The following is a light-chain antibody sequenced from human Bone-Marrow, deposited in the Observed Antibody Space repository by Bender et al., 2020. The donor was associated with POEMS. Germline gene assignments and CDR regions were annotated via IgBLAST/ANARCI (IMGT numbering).Light chain of an antibody. V-gene: IGLV2-14*02. J-gene: IGLJ3*02. CDR2: EGT. CDR1: SYNH. Sequence: QSALTQPASVSGSPGQSITISCAGSYNHVAWYQHHPGKAPKPMIYEGTKRPSGVSNRFAGSASGNAASLPVSGLQAGDEAHYFCSSYARRDASLFCAGTTLT. CDR3: SSYARRDASL.